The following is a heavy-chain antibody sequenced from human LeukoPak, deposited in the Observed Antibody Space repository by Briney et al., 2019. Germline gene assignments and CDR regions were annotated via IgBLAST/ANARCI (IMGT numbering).Heavy chain of an antibody. CDR1: GGSISSYY. CDR3: ARDKKGTSCYDY. Sequence: PSQTLSLTCTVSGGSISSYYWSWIRQSPGKGLEWIGFIYYGGSTTYNPSLKSRVTISVDTSKNQFSLKLSSVTAADTAVYYCARDKKGTSCYDYWGQGTLVTVSS. CDR2: IYYGGST. V-gene: IGHV4-59*01. D-gene: IGHD2-2*01. J-gene: IGHJ4*02.